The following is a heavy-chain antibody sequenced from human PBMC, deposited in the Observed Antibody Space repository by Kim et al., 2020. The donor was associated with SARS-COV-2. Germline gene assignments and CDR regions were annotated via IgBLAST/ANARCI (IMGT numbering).Heavy chain of an antibody. CDR1: GFTFDDYA. Sequence: GGSLRLFCAASGFTFDDYAMHWVRQAPGKGLEWVSGISCNSGSIGYADSVKGRFTISRDNAKNSLYLQMNSLRAEDTALYYCAKDDSSGYSPYYYFDYWGQGTLVTVSS. J-gene: IGHJ4*02. CDR3: AKDDSSGYSPYYYFDY. D-gene: IGHD3-22*01. V-gene: IGHV3-9*01. CDR2: ISCNSGSI.